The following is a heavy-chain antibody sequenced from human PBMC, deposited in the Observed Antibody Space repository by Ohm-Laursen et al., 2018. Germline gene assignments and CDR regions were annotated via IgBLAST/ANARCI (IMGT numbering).Heavy chain of an antibody. V-gene: IGHV3-7*01. J-gene: IGHJ6*02. CDR3: ARDRQNIYGMDV. Sequence: SLRLSCAASAFSFSTYWMSWARQAPGKGLERVANIKQDGSEKYYVDSVKGRFTISRDNTKNSLYLQMNSLRAEDTAVYYCARDRQNIYGMDVWGQGTTVTVSS. CDR2: IKQDGSEK. CDR1: AFSFSTYW.